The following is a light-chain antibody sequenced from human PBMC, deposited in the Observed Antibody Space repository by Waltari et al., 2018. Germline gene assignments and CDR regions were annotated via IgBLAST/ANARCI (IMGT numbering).Light chain of an antibody. J-gene: IGKJ4*01. CDR3: QHYNNLPLA. Sequence: EIVMTQSPATLSVSPGERAPLPCRASQSVSSKLAWYQQRPGQAPRLLIYGASTRATGIPARFTGSGSGTEFTLTISSLQSEDFAVYFCQHYNNLPLAFGGGTKVEI. CDR2: GAS. V-gene: IGKV3-15*01. CDR1: QSVSSK.